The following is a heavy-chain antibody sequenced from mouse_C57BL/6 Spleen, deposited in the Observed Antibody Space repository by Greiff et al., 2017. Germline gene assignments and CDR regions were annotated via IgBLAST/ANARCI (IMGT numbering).Heavy chain of an antibody. CDR1: GYTFTSYW. CDR2: INPSSGYT. V-gene: IGHV1-7*01. Sequence: QVQLQQSGAELAKPGASVKLSCKASGYTFTSYWMHWVKQRPGQGLEWIGYINPSSGYTKYNQKFKDKATLTADKSPSTAYMQLSNLTYEDSAVYYCARNYFYYWGQGTTLKVSS. J-gene: IGHJ2*01. CDR3: ARNYFYY.